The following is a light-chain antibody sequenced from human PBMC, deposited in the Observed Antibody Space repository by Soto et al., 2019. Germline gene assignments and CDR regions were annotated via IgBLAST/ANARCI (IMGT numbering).Light chain of an antibody. Sequence: QPVLTQPPSVSGAPGQRVTISCTGSSSNIGAHYDVHWYQQLPGTAPKLLIYRNSNRPSGVPDRFSGSKSGTSASLAIAGLQAEDEADYYCQSYDSSLSAWVFGGGTQLTVL. J-gene: IGLJ3*02. V-gene: IGLV1-40*01. CDR1: SSNIGAHYD. CDR3: QSYDSSLSAWV. CDR2: RNS.